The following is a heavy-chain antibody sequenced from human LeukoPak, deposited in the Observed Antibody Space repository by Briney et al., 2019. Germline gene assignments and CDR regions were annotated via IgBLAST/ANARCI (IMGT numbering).Heavy chain of an antibody. V-gene: IGHV1-2*06. D-gene: IGHD2/OR15-2a*01. CDR3: ARGGGSMTFEDY. CDR1: GYTFTGYY. J-gene: IGHJ4*02. Sequence: ASVKVSCKASGYTFTGYYMHWVRQAPGQGLEWMGRINPNSGNTNYAQKLQGRVTMTTDTSTSTAYMELRSLRSDDTAVYYCARGGGSMTFEDYWGQGTLVTVSS. CDR2: INPNSGNT.